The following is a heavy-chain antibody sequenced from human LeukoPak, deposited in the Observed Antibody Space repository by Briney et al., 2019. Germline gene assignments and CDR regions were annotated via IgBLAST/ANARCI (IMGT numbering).Heavy chain of an antibody. CDR2: IYHSGST. CDR1: DGSISCRTL. J-gene: IGHJ2*01. V-gene: IGHV4-39*07. D-gene: IGHD6-13*01. CDR3: ARGDSSSWTWGYFDL. Sequence: SETLSLTCTVSDGSISCRTLFWSWIRQPPGKGLEWIGEIYHSGSTNYNPSLKSRVTISVDKSKNQFSLKLSSVTAADTAVYYCARGDSSSWTWGYFDLWGRGTLVTVSS.